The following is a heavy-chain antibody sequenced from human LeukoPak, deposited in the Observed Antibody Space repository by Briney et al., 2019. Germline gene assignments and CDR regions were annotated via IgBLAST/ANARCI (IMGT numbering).Heavy chain of an antibody. CDR2: SSSGSST. CDR1: GFTFSNYA. CDR3: AKTEDSGWYFFDY. V-gene: IGHV3-23*01. D-gene: IGHD6-19*01. J-gene: IGHJ4*02. Sequence: GGSLRLSCAASGFTFSNYAMSWVRQAPGKGLEWVSLSSSGSSTYYADSVKGRFSISRDNSKNTLYLQMNSLRAEDTAVYYCAKTEDSGWYFFDYWGQGTLVTVSS.